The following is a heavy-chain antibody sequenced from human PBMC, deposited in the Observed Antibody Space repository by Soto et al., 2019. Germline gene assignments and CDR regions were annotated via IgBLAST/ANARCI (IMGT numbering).Heavy chain of an antibody. CDR2: IYYSGTT. J-gene: IGHJ4*02. V-gene: IGHV4-30-4*01. CDR3: ARDLHDTSGFYYDS. Sequence: KTSETLSLTCTVSGGSISRGDYYWSWIRQPPGKGLEWIGYIYYSGTTYYNPSLKSRLTISVDTSKNQFSLKLSSVSAADTAVYFCARDLHDTSGFYYDSWGQGALVTVSS. CDR1: GGSISRGDYY. D-gene: IGHD3-22*01.